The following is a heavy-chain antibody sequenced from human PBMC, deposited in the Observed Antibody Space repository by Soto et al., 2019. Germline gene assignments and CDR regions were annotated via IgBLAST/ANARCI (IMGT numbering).Heavy chain of an antibody. CDR3: ARREFQGPIDY. J-gene: IGHJ4*02. CDR1: GYSISSSNW. CDR2: IYYSGTT. D-gene: IGHD3-10*01. V-gene: IGHV4-28*01. Sequence: QVQLQESGPGLVKPSDTLSLTCAVSGYSISSSNWWGWIRQPPGKGLEWIGYIYYSGTTYYNPSLKSRVTLSVDTSKNQCSLKLTSVTAVDTAVYYCARREFQGPIDYWGQGTLVTVSS.